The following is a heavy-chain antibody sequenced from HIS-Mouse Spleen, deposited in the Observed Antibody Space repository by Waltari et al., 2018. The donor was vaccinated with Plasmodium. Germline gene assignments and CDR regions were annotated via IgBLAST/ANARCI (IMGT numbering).Heavy chain of an antibody. CDR3: ARVRGTLYYFDY. D-gene: IGHD3-16*01. CDR1: GFTFRRHA. CDR2: ISYDGSNK. J-gene: IGHJ4*02. V-gene: IGHV3-30*04. Sequence: QVQLVESGGGVVQPGGSRRLSCAASGFTFRRHAMHWVRQAPGKGLEWVAVISYDGSNKYYADSVKGRFTISRDNSKNTLYLQMNSLRAEDTAVYYCARVRGTLYYFDYWGQGTLVTVSS.